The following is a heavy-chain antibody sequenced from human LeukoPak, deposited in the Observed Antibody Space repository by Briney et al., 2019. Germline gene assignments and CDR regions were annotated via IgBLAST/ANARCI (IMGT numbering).Heavy chain of an antibody. V-gene: IGHV1-46*01. Sequence: ASVKVSCKASGDTFSNYAIAWVRQAPGQGLEWMGIINPSGGSTSYAQKFQGRVTMTRDMSTSTVYMELSSLRSEDTAVYYCARGVINIAAHIDYWGQGTLVTVSS. J-gene: IGHJ4*02. CDR1: GDTFSNYA. CDR3: ARGVINIAAHIDY. CDR2: INPSGGST. D-gene: IGHD6-13*01.